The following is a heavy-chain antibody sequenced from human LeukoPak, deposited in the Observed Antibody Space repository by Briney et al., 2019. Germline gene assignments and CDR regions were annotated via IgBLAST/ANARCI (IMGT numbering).Heavy chain of an antibody. CDR2: ITASGGNS. V-gene: IGHV3-23*01. D-gene: IGHD6-19*01. CDR3: AKARRYTSDLDY. Sequence: GGSLRLSCAASGFTFSSYALSWVRQTPGKGPEWVSAITASGGNSYHTDSVKGRFTISRDISKSTLYLQLNSLRAEDTAVYYCAKARRYTSDLDYWGQGTLVTVSS. J-gene: IGHJ4*02. CDR1: GFTFSSYA.